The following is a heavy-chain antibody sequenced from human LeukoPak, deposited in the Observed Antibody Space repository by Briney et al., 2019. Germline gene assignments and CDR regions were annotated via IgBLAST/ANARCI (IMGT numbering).Heavy chain of an antibody. CDR3: AKRVNDFWSGYYLDY. D-gene: IGHD3-3*01. J-gene: IGHJ4*02. Sequence: RGSLRLSCAASGFTFSSYAMSWVHQAPGKGLEWVSAISGSGGSTYYADSVKGRFTISRDNSKNTLYLQMNSLRAEDTAVYYCAKRVNDFWSGYYLDYWGQGTLVTVSS. CDR2: ISGSGGST. CDR1: GFTFSSYA. V-gene: IGHV3-23*01.